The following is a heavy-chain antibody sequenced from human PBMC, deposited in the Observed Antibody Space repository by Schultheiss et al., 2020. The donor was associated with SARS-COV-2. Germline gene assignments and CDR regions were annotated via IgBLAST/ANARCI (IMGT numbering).Heavy chain of an antibody. CDR1: GFTFSSYA. CDR2: ISGRGRSP. J-gene: IGHJ6*02. V-gene: IGHV3-23*01. Sequence: GESLKISCAASGFTFSSYAMAWVRQAPGKGLEWVSGISGRGRSPYLADSVKGRFTISRDNSINTLYLQMNSLRAEDTAVYYCAKFSVVMTAISPGYYYHGIDVWGQGTTVTVSS. D-gene: IGHD2-21*02. CDR3: AKFSVVMTAISPGYYYHGIDV.